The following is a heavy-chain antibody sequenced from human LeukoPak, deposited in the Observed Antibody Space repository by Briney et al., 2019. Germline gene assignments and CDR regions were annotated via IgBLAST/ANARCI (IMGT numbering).Heavy chain of an antibody. V-gene: IGHV3-20*04. J-gene: IGHJ4*02. CDR1: GFTFDDYG. Sequence: GGSLRLSCAASGFTFDDYGMSWVRQAPGKGLEWVSGISWNGGSTGYADSVKGRFTISRDNAKNSLYLQMNSLRAEDTALYYCARRSANLRLGELSFDYWGQGTLVTVSS. CDR2: ISWNGGST. CDR3: ARRSANLRLGELSFDY. D-gene: IGHD3-16*02.